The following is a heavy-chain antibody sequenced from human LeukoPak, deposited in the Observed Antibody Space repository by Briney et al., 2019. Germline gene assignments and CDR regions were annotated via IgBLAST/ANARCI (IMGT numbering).Heavy chain of an antibody. V-gene: IGHV1-69*13. CDR2: IIPIFGTA. CDR1: GGTFSSYA. J-gene: IGHJ4*02. CDR3: SHGGSYYYFDY. D-gene: IGHD1-26*01. Sequence: ASVKVSCKASGGTFSSYAISWVRQAPGQGLEWMGGIIPIFGTANYAQKFQGRVTITADESMSTAYMELSSLRSEDTAVYYCSHGGSYYYFDYWGQGTLVTVSS.